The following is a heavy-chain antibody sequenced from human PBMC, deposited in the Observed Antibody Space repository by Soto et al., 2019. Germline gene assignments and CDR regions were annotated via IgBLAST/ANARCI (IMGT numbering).Heavy chain of an antibody. CDR1: GFSFSTYS. V-gene: IGHV3-48*01. CDR2: ISRSSSTI. CDR3: ARADWYFDL. J-gene: IGHJ2*01. Sequence: EVQLVESRGGLVQPGGALRLSCAVTGFSFSTYSMNWVRQAPGKGLEWVSYISRSSSTIYYADSVKGRFTISRDNAKNTLYLQMNSLKAEDTAVDHCARADWYFDLWGRGTLVTVSS.